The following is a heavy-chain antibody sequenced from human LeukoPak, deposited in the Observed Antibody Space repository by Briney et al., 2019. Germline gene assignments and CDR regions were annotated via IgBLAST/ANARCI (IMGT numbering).Heavy chain of an antibody. D-gene: IGHD2-15*01. CDR3: AKGADPQDTYFDY. V-gene: IGHV3-21*06. CDR2: ISSTSSVI. CDR1: GFTFSSYT. J-gene: IGHJ4*02. Sequence: GGSLRLSCAASGFTFSSYTMNWVRQAPGKGLEWVSSISSTSSVIHYADSVKGRFTISRDNAKNSLYLQMNSLRVEDTAVYYCAKGADPQDTYFDYWGQGTLVTVSS.